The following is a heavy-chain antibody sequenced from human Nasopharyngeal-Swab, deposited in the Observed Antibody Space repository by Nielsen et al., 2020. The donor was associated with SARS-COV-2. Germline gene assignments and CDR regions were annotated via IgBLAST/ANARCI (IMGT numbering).Heavy chain of an antibody. Sequence: SETLSLTRAISGDSVSSHSAGWNWIRQSPSRGLEWQGRTLYRSKWYNDYAESVKSRIAVNPDTSKNQFSLQLNSVTPEDTAVYYCARGRDFSFDSWGQGTLVTASS. D-gene: IGHD3-3*01. CDR1: GDSVSSHSAG. V-gene: IGHV6-1*01. CDR2: TLYRSKWYN. J-gene: IGHJ4*02. CDR3: ARGRDFSFDS.